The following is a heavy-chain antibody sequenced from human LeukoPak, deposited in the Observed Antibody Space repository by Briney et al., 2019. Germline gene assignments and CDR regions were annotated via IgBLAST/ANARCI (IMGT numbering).Heavy chain of an antibody. CDR1: GFTFSTFA. J-gene: IGHJ6*03. CDR3: AKDHGSGSYPNYYYYYMDV. Sequence: GGSLRLSCAASGFTFSTFAMIWVRQPPGKGLEWVSSIFPSGGEIHYADSVRGRFTISRDNSKNTLYLQMNSLRAEDTAVYYCAKDHGSGSYPNYYYYYMDVWGKGTTVTISS. V-gene: IGHV3-23*01. D-gene: IGHD3-10*01. CDR2: IFPSGGEI.